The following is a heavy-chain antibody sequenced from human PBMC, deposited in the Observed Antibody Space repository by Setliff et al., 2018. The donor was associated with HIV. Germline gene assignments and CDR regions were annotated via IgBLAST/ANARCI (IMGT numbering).Heavy chain of an antibody. V-gene: IGHV4-39*07. CDR3: ARDGYSSSWYVISGSFDY. CDR2: MYYTGST. D-gene: IGHD6-13*01. J-gene: IGHJ4*02. Sequence: SETLSLTCTVSGGSTDSGSYYWAWIRQPPGKGLEWIGSMYYTGSTYYNPSLKSRVTISIDTSKNQFSLKLNSVTAADTAVYYCARDGYSSSWYVISGSFDYWGQGILVTVSS. CDR1: GGSTDSGSYY.